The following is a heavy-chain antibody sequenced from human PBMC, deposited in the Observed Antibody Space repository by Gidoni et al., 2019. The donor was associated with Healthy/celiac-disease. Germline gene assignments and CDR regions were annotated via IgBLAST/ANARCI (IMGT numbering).Heavy chain of an antibody. CDR3: ARPYYDSSGYYPFDY. CDR2: IIPIFGTA. J-gene: IGHJ4*02. V-gene: IGHV1-69*01. Sequence: QVQLVQSGAEVKKHGSSVNVSCKASGGTFRSYAISWVRQAPGQGLEWMGGIIPIFGTANYAQKFQGRVTITADESTSTAYMELSSLRSEDTAVYYCARPYYDSSGYYPFDYWGQGTLVTVSS. CDR1: GGTFRSYA. D-gene: IGHD3-22*01.